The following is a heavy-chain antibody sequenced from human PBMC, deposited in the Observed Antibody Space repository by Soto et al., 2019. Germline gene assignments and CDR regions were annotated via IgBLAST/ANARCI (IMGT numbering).Heavy chain of an antibody. CDR2: IVVGSGNT. J-gene: IGHJ4*02. D-gene: IGHD6-13*01. V-gene: IGHV1-58*01. CDR1: GFTFTSSA. CDR3: ARFDVRQLAFDY. Sequence: ASVKVSCKASGFTFTSSAVQWVRQARGQRLEWIGWIVVGSGNTNYAQKFQERVTITRDMSTSTAYMELSSVTAADTAVYYCARFDVRQLAFDYWGQGTLVTVSS.